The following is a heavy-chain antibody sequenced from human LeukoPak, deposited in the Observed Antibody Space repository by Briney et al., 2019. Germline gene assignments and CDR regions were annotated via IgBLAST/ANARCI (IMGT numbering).Heavy chain of an antibody. CDR1: GFTFSSYG. V-gene: IGHV3-30*02. Sequence: GRSLRLSCAASGFTFSSYGMHWVRQAPGKGLEWVAFIRYDGSNIYYADSVKGRFTISRDNSKNTLYLQMNSLRPEDTAVYYCAKDRWTNGPAGGSSDYWGQGTLVTVSS. CDR2: IRYDGSNI. J-gene: IGHJ4*02. CDR3: AKDRWTNGPAGGSSDY. D-gene: IGHD6-13*01.